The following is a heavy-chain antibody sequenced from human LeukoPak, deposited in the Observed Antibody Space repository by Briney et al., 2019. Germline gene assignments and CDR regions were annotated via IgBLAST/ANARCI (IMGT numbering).Heavy chain of an antibody. V-gene: IGHV3-11*04. Sequence: PGGSLRLSCAASGFTFSDYYMSWIRQAPGKGLEWVSYISSSGSTIYYADSVKGRFTISRDNAKNSLYLQMNSLRAGDTAIYYCAREARDAYNFGRFDQWGQGTLVTVSS. D-gene: IGHD5-24*01. CDR3: AREARDAYNFGRFDQ. CDR1: GFTFSDYY. CDR2: ISSSGSTI. J-gene: IGHJ4*02.